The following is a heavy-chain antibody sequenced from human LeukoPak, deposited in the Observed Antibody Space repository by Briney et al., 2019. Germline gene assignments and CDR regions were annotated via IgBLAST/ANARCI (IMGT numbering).Heavy chain of an antibody. CDR2: MNPNSGNT. CDR3: ARGYYYDSSGYYYLSFDY. D-gene: IGHD3-22*01. CDR1: GYTFTSYD. J-gene: IGHJ4*02. V-gene: IGHV1-8*01. Sequence: GASVKVSCKASGYTFTSYDINWVRQATGQGLEWMGWMNPNSGNTGYAQKFQGRVTMTRNTSISTAYIELSSLRSEDTAVYYCARGYYYDSSGYYYLSFDYWGQGTLVTVSS.